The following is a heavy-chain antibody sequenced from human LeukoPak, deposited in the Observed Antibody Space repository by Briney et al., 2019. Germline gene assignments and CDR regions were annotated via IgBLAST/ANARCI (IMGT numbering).Heavy chain of an antibody. D-gene: IGHD2-15*01. V-gene: IGHV3-74*01. Sequence: GGSLRFSCAASGFTFSSYWMHWVRQPPGKGLVWVSRITSDGSTTSYADSVKGRFTISRDNAKNTLYLQMNSLRDEDTAVYYCARDGSLPDYWGQGTLVTVSS. J-gene: IGHJ4*02. CDR3: ARDGSLPDY. CDR2: ITSDGSTT. CDR1: GFTFSSYW.